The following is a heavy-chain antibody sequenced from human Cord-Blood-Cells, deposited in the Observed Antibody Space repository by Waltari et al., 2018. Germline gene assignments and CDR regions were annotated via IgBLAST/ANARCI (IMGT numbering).Heavy chain of an antibody. CDR1: GGSFSGYY. J-gene: IGHJ5*02. CDR3: ARGWWSQGFDP. Sequence: QVQLQQWGAGLLKPSETLSLTCAAYGGSFSGYYWSWIRQPPGKGLEWIGEINHSGSTNYNPSLKSRVTISVDTSKNQFSLKLSSVTAADTAVYYCARGWWSQGFDPWGQGTLVTVSS. V-gene: IGHV4-34*01. CDR2: INHSGST. D-gene: IGHD2-15*01.